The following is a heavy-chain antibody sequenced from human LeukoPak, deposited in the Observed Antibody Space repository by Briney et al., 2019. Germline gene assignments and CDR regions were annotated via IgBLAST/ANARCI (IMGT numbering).Heavy chain of an antibody. V-gene: IGHV3-30*04. D-gene: IGHD3-22*01. CDR2: RSYDGSNK. Sequence: PGGCLRLSCAASGFTFSSYAMHWVRQAPGKGLEWVAVRSYDGSNKYYADSVKGRFTISRDNSKNTLFLQMNSLRAEDTAVFYCARDHYDSSAYYYVGYYWGQGTLVAVSS. CDR3: ARDHYDSSAYYYVGYY. CDR1: GFTFSSYA. J-gene: IGHJ4*02.